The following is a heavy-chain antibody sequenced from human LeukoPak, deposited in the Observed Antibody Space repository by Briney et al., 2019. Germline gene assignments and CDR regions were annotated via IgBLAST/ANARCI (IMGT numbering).Heavy chain of an antibody. Sequence: SEALSLTCAVYGGSFSGYYWSWIRQPPGKGLEWIGEINHSGSTNYNPSLKSRVTTSVDTSKNQFSLKLSSVTAADTAVYYCARGGPLYRPYFDYWGQGTLVTVSS. V-gene: IGHV4-34*01. CDR1: GGSFSGYY. CDR3: ARGGPLYRPYFDY. D-gene: IGHD1-26*01. CDR2: INHSGST. J-gene: IGHJ4*02.